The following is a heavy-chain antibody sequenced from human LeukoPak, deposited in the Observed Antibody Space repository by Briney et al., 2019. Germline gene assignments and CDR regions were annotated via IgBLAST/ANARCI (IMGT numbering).Heavy chain of an antibody. CDR2: ISSTSSYR. J-gene: IGHJ3*02. D-gene: IGHD3-22*01. Sequence: GGSLRLSCAASGFTFSTSSMNWVRQAPGKGLEWVSSISSTSSYRYYADSLKGRFTISRDNAKNSLYLQMNSLRAEDTAVYYCARDAELRNYYDSSGYSDAFDIWGQGTMVTVSS. V-gene: IGHV3-21*01. CDR1: GFTFSTSS. CDR3: ARDAELRNYYDSSGYSDAFDI.